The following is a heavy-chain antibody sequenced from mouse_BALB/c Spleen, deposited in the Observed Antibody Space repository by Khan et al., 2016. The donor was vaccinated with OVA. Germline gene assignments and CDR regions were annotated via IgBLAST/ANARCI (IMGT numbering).Heavy chain of an antibody. CDR2: ISYSGST. Sequence: EVKLLESGPGLVKPSQSLSLTCTVTGYSITSGYGWNWIRQFPGNKLEWMGYISYSGSTNYNPSLKSRISITRDTSKNQFFLQLNSVTTEDTATYYCARTARIKYWGQGTTPTVSS. CDR1: GYSITSGYG. V-gene: IGHV3-2*02. D-gene: IGHD1-2*01. CDR3: ARTARIKY. J-gene: IGHJ2*01.